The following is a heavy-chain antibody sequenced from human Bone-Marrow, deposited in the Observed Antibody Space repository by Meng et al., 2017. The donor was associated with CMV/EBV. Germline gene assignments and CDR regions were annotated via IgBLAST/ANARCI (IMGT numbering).Heavy chain of an antibody. Sequence: GSLRLSCTVSGGSISSYYWSWIRQPAGKGLEWIGRIYTSGSTNYNPSLKSRVTISVDTSKNQFSLKLSSVTAADTAVYYCARDLGQWLARENWFDPWGQGTLVTVSS. CDR3: ARDLGQWLARENWFDP. V-gene: IGHV4-4*07. CDR2: IYTSGST. J-gene: IGHJ5*02. CDR1: GGSISSYY. D-gene: IGHD6-19*01.